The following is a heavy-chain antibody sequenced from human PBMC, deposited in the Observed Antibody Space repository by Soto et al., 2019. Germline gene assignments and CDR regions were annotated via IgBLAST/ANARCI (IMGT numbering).Heavy chain of an antibody. CDR3: ARRVRGVITYYYYGMDV. CDR2: IIPIFGTA. V-gene: IGHV1-69*01. CDR1: GGTFSSYA. Sequence: QVQLVQSGAEVKKPGSSVKVSCKASGGTFSSYAISWVRQAPGQGLEWMGGIIPIFGTANYAQKFQGRVTITADESTSTAYMELSSLSSEDTAVYYCARRVRGVITYYYYGMDVWGQGTTVTVSS. D-gene: IGHD3-10*01. J-gene: IGHJ6*02.